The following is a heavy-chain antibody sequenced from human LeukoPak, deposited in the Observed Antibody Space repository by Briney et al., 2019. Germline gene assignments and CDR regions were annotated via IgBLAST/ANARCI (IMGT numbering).Heavy chain of an antibody. CDR1: GFSFSSSG. Sequence: GGSLRLSCAASGFSFSSSGMNWVRQAPGKGLQWISYIDSSSSTKNYADSVKGRFIISRDNARNSLYLQMSSLRAEDTAVYYCAGPLGSPFFHHWGQGTLVTVSS. CDR3: AGPLGSPFFHH. D-gene: IGHD7-27*01. V-gene: IGHV3-48*01. J-gene: IGHJ1*01. CDR2: IDSSSSTK.